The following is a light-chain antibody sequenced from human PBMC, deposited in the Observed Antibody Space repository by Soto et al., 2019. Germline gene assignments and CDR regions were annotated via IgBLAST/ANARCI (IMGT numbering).Light chain of an antibody. CDR1: ESVSIY. V-gene: IGKV3-11*01. Sequence: EIVLTQSPATLSLSPGERASLSCRTSESVSIYLAWYQQKPGQAPRLLIYDASSRATGIPARFSGSGSGTDFTLTISSLEPEDFAVYYCQHRPNWPPALTFGGGTKVEIK. CDR2: DAS. CDR3: QHRPNWPPALT. J-gene: IGKJ4*01.